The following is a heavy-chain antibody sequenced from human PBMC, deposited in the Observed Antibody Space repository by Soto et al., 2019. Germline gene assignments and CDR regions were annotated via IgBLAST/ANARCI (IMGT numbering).Heavy chain of an antibody. CDR3: ARKDKSGYFNWFDP. CDR1: GYKFTSSW. CDR2: IFPSDSDT. Sequence: PWESLKISCRTSGYKFTSSWIAWVRQMPGKGLEWMGIIFPSDSDTRYSPSFQSQVTISADRSTSTVFLQWASLQASDTAVYFCARKDKSGYFNWFDPWGQGTLVTVSS. J-gene: IGHJ5*02. V-gene: IGHV5-51*01. D-gene: IGHD3-22*01.